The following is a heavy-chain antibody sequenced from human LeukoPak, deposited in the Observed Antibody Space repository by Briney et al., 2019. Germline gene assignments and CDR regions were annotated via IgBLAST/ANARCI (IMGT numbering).Heavy chain of an antibody. CDR2: IYYSGST. CDR3: ARAVAAAGFFDY. V-gene: IGHV4-59*01. CDR1: GGSISSYY. J-gene: IGHJ4*02. Sequence: PSETLSPTCTVSGGSISSYYWSWIRQPPGKGLEWIGYIYYSGSTNYNPSLKSRVTISVDTSKNQFSLKLSSVTAADTAVYYCARAVAAAGFFDYWGQGTLVTVSS. D-gene: IGHD6-13*01.